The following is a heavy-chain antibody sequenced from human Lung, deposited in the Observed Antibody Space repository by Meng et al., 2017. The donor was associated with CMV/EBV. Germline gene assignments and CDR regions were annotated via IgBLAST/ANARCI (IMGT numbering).Heavy chain of an antibody. D-gene: IGHD2-21*01. V-gene: IGHV1-69*13. J-gene: IGHJ6*02. CDR1: GGTFRSNA. CDR3: ARAAVVVLGGALGSMDV. CDR2: INPMFGTP. Sequence: SVXVSXKTSGGTFRSNAIAWVRQAPGQGPEWMGGINPMFGTPKYAQKFQGRVTINADESTSTVSLEVNSLRSEDTTVYYCARAAVVVLGGALGSMDVWGQGTXVTVSS.